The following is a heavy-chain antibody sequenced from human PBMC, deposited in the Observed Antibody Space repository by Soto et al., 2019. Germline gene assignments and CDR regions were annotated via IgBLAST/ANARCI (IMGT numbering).Heavy chain of an antibody. D-gene: IGHD3-10*01. CDR1: GFTFINYA. CDR3: TKTYYYGSDNYPWFDP. Sequence: EAQVLESGGGLVQPGGSLRLSCAASGFTFINYAMSWVRQAPGKGLEWVSTITRTAETTYYIDSVKGRFTISRDNSKNTVYLQMNSLRVEDTAVYYCTKTYYYGSDNYPWFDPWGQGTLVTVSS. J-gene: IGHJ5*02. CDR2: ITRTAETT. V-gene: IGHV3-23*01.